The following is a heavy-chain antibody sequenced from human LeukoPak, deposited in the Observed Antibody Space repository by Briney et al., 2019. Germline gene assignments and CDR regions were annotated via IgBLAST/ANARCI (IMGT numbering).Heavy chain of an antibody. CDR3: ARDRDSSFDY. V-gene: IGHV3-23*01. CDR1: GFTFSSYP. J-gene: IGHJ4*02. D-gene: IGHD2-15*01. Sequence: GGSLRLSCAGSGFTFSSYPMSWARQAPGKGLQWVSAISNGGGSAYYADSVKGRFTISRDNSKNTLYLQMNSLRAEDTAVYYCARDRDSSFDYWGQGTLVTVSS. CDR2: ISNGGGSA.